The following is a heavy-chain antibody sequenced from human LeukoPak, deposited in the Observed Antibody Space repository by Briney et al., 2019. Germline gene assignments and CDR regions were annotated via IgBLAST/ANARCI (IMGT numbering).Heavy chain of an antibody. J-gene: IGHJ5*02. Sequence: PSETLSLTCAVYGGSFSGYYWSWIHQPPGKGLEWIGEINHSGSTNYNPSLKSRVTISVDTSKNQFSLKLSSVTAADTAVYYCARRGGYCSSTSCFNWFDPWGQGTLVTVSS. CDR3: ARRGGYCSSTSCFNWFDP. CDR1: GGSFSGYY. D-gene: IGHD2-2*01. CDR2: INHSGST. V-gene: IGHV4-34*01.